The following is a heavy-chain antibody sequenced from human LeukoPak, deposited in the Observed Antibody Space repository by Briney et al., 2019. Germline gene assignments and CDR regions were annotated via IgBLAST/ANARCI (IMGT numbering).Heavy chain of an antibody. D-gene: IGHD6-6*01. CDR2: IYYSGST. CDR3: ARDTSYAFDI. V-gene: IGHV4-39*02. J-gene: IGHJ3*02. Sequence: SETLSPTCTVSGGSISSSSYYWGWIRQPPGKGLEWIGSIYYSGSTYYNPSLKSRVTISVDTSKNQFSLKLSSVTAADTAVYYCARDTSYAFDIWGQGTMVTVSS. CDR1: GGSISSSSYY.